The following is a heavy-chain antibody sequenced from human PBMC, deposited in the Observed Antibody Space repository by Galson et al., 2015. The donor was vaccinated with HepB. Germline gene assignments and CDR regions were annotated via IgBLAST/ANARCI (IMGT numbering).Heavy chain of an antibody. CDR1: GFTFSSYA. D-gene: IGHD6-13*01. CDR3: AKTLGYSSSGSDC. CDR2: ISGSGGST. V-gene: IGHV3-23*01. Sequence: SLRLSCAASGFTFSSYAMSWVRQAPGRGLEWVSAISGSGGSTFYADSVKGRFTISRDNSKNTLYLQMSSLRAEDMAVYYCAKTLGYSSSGSDCWGQGTLVTVSS. J-gene: IGHJ4*02.